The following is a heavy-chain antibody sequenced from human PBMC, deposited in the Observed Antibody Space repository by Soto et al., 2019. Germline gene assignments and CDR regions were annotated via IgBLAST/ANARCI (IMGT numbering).Heavy chain of an antibody. V-gene: IGHV3-33*03. Sequence: QVRLVESGRGVVQSGWPLRLLCGVSGLDYSTWGVHWVRHAPLKGLEWVAVIWADGSQRYYVDSVKGRFTVSRDNPKSTLYLQMTSLRVEDTAKYFCVSSHDMPIWGQGTLVTVSS. D-gene: IGHD1-1*01. CDR3: VSSHDMPI. CDR1: GLDYSTWG. CDR2: IWADGSQR. J-gene: IGHJ1*01.